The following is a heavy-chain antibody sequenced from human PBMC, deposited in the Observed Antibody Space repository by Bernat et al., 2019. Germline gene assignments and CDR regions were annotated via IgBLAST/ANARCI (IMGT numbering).Heavy chain of an antibody. CDR2: IKSKTDGGTT. J-gene: IGHJ4*02. V-gene: IGHV3-15*07. Sequence: EVQLVESGGGLVKPGGSLRLSCAASGFTFSNAWMNWVRQAPGKGLEWVGRIKSKTDGGTTDYAAPVKGRFTISRDDSKNKLYLQMNSLKTEDTAVYYCTTVEKWELLWFGELLGVDYWGQGTLVTVSS. D-gene: IGHD3-10*01. CDR1: GFTFSNAW. CDR3: TTVEKWELLWFGELLGVDY.